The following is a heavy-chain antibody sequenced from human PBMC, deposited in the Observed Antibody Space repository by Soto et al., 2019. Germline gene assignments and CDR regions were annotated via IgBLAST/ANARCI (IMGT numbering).Heavy chain of an antibody. V-gene: IGHV3-9*01. J-gene: IGHJ4*02. CDR3: AKDMDDGGGSQDYGDYGLDY. D-gene: IGHD4-17*01. Sequence: EVQLVESGGGLVQPGRSLRLSCAASGFTFDDYAMHWVRQAPGKGLEWVSGISWNSGSIGYADSVKGRFTISRDNAKNSLYLQMNSLRAEDTALYYCAKDMDDGGGSQDYGDYGLDYWGQGTLVTVSS. CDR2: ISWNSGSI. CDR1: GFTFDDYA.